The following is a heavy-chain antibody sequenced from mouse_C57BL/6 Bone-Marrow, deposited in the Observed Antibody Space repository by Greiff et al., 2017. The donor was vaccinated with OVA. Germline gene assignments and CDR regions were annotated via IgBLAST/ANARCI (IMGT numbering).Heavy chain of an antibody. J-gene: IGHJ4*01. CDR1: GYTFTSYW. CDR3: ATGCYYYAMDY. V-gene: IGHV1-64*01. CDR2: IHPNSGST. Sequence: VKLQQPGAELVKPGASVKLSCKASGYTFTSYWMHWVKQRPGQGLEWIGMIHPNSGSTNYNEKFKSKATLTVDKSSSTAYMQLSSLPSEDSAVYYCATGCYYYAMDYWGQGTSVTVSS.